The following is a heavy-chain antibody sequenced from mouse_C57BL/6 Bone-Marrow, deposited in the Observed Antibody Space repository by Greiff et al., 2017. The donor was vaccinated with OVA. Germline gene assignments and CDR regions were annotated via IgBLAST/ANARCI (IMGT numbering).Heavy chain of an antibody. CDR3: AKKNYGYDGYYAMDY. D-gene: IGHD2-2*01. CDR2: IWRGGST. V-gene: IGHV2-5*01. Sequence: QVQLKESGPGLVQPSQSLSITCTVSGFSLTSYGVHWVRQSPGKGLEWLGVIWRGGSTDYNAAFMSRLSITKDNSKSQVFFKMNSLQADDTAIYYCAKKNYGYDGYYAMDYWGQGTSVTVSP. CDR1: GFSLTSYG. J-gene: IGHJ4*01.